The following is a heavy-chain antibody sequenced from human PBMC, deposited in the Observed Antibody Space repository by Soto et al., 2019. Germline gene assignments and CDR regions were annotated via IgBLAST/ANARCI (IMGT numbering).Heavy chain of an antibody. CDR3: AKWRRDGYNHFDY. CDR2: ISGSGGST. J-gene: IGHJ4*02. V-gene: IGHV3-23*01. D-gene: IGHD5-12*01. CDR1: GFTFSSYA. Sequence: PWGSLRLSCAASGFTFSSYAMSWVRQAPGKGLEWGSAISGSGGSTYYADSVKGRFTISRDNSKNTLYLQMNSLRAEDTAIYYCAKWRRDGYNHFDYWGQGTLVTVSS.